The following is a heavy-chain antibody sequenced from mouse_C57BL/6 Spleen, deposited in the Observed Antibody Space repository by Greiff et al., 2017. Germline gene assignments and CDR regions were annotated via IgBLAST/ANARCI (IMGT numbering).Heavy chain of an antibody. CDR3: ARVYDYDGGVDY. CDR2: INYDGSST. Sequence: DVMLVESEGGLVQPGSSMKLSCTASGFTFSDYYMAWVRQVPEKGLEWVANINYDGSSTYFLDSLKSRFIISRDNAKNILYLQMSSLKSEDTATYYCARVYDYDGGVDYWGQGTTLTVSS. J-gene: IGHJ2*01. V-gene: IGHV5-16*01. D-gene: IGHD2-4*01. CDR1: GFTFSDYY.